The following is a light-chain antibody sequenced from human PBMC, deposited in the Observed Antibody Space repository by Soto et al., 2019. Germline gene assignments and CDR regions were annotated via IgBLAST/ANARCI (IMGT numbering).Light chain of an antibody. J-gene: IGLJ2*01. CDR2: AVS. CDR3: FSYAGSSTL. Sequence: QSVLTQPASVSGSPGQSITISCTGTSSDVGTYNLVSWYQQHPGTAPKLMIYAVSKRPLGVSNRFSGSKSGNTASLTISGLQAEDEADYYCFSYAGSSTLFGGGTKLTVL. CDR1: SSDVGTYNL. V-gene: IGLV2-23*02.